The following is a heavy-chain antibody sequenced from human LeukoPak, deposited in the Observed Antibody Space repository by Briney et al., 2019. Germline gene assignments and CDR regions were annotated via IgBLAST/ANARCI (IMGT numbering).Heavy chain of an antibody. CDR2: IYYSGST. J-gene: IGHJ3*02. V-gene: IGHV4-39*01. CDR1: GGSISSSSYY. Sequence: PSETLSLTCTVSGGSISSSSYYWGWIRQPPGKGLEWIGNIYYSGSTYYNPSLKSRVTISVDTSKNQFSLKLSSVTAADTAVYYCARQAIAVAGTRDLLAFDIWGQGTMVTVSS. D-gene: IGHD6-19*01. CDR3: ARQAIAVAGTRDLLAFDI.